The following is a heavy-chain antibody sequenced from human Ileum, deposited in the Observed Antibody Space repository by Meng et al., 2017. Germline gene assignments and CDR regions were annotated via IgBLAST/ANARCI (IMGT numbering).Heavy chain of an antibody. J-gene: IGHJ5*02. D-gene: IGHD3-3*01. Sequence: QVQLQESGPGLVKPSQTLSLTCTVSCGSISSGNYYWGWIRQPPGKGLEWIGYIYYSGSTYYNPSLKSRVTISVDTSKNQFSLKLSSVTAADTAVYYCARENTIFGVVWGSWFDPWGQGTLVTVSS. CDR1: CGSISSGNYY. V-gene: IGHV4-30-4*01. CDR3: ARENTIFGVVWGSWFDP. CDR2: IYYSGST.